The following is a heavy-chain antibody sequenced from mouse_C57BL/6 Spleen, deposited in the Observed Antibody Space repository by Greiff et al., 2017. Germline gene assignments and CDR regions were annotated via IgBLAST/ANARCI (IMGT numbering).Heavy chain of an antibody. CDR1: GYTFTSYW. D-gene: IGHD2-4*01. J-gene: IGHJ4*01. CDR2: IDPNSGGT. V-gene: IGHV1-72*01. Sequence: QVQLQQPGAELVKPGASVKLSCKASGYTFTSYWMHWVKQRPGRGLEWIGRIDPNSGGTKYNEKFKSKATLTVDKPSSTAYMQLSSLTSEDSAVYYCARGSGNYDYVNYYAMDYWGQGTSVTVSS. CDR3: ARGSGNYDYVNYYAMDY.